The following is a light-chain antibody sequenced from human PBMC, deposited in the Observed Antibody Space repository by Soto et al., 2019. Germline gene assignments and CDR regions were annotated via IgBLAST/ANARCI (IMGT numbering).Light chain of an antibody. CDR2: EVN. V-gene: IGLV2-23*02. CDR3: CSSGGSPTYV. CDR1: SSNVGSYKL. Sequence: QSVLTQPASLPGSPGQSITISCTGTSSNVGSYKLVSWYQQHPGKAPKLMIFEVNKRPSGVSNRFSGSKSGNTASLTISGLKVEDEADYYCCSSGGSPTYVFGTGTKVTVL. J-gene: IGLJ1*01.